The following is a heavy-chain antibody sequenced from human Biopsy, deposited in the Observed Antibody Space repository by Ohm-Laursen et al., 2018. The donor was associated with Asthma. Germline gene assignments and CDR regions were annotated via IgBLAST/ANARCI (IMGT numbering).Heavy chain of an antibody. Sequence: SSVKVSCKLSGYSLTDLSMHWVRQAPGQGLEWMGGHDHEEGGTVNARRFQGRVTMTEDTSTDTAYMELSSLSSDDTAVYYCASDFPKDYVRYNFQFWGQGTLATVSS. CDR3: ASDFPKDYVRYNFQF. V-gene: IGHV1-24*01. CDR2: HDHEEGGT. D-gene: IGHD4-17*01. J-gene: IGHJ4*02. CDR1: GYSLTDLS.